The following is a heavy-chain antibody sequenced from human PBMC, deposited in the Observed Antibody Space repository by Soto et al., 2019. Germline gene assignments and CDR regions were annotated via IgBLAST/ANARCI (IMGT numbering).Heavy chain of an antibody. J-gene: IGHJ6*02. CDR3: ARGDEGLFDYGMDV. D-gene: IGHD2-21*02. V-gene: IGHV3-13*01. CDR2: IGSAGDT. CDR1: GFTFSRFD. Sequence: GGSLRLSCAASGFTFSRFDMHWVRQVAGKGLEWVSTIGSAGDTYYSDSVRGRFTISRGNGKNSLYLQMNSLRAGDTAVYYCARGDEGLFDYGMDVWGQGTTVTVSS.